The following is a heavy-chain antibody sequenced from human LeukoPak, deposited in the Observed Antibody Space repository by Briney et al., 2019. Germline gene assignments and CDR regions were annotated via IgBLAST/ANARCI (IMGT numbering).Heavy chain of an antibody. J-gene: IGHJ5*02. CDR3: ARISPRCSSTSCYIFDP. CDR2: INPNSGGT. Sequence: ASVKVSCTASGYTFTGYYMHWVRQAPGQGLEWMGWINPNSGGTNYAQKFQGRVTMTRDTSISTAYMELSRLRSDDTAVYYCARISPRCSSTSCYIFDPGGQGTLVTVSS. V-gene: IGHV1-2*02. D-gene: IGHD2-2*02. CDR1: GYTFTGYY.